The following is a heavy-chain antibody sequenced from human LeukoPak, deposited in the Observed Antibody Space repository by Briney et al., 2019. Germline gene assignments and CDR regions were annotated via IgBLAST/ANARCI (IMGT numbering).Heavy chain of an antibody. J-gene: IGHJ6*03. CDR1: GFTFSSYG. Sequence: GRSLRLSCAASGFTFSSYGMHWVRQAPGKGLEWVAVISYDGSNKYYADSVKGRFTISRDNSKNTLYLQMNSLRAEDTAVYYCAILNWFHYYMDVWGKGTTVTVSS. V-gene: IGHV3-30*03. CDR3: AILNWFHYYMDV. CDR2: ISYDGSNK. D-gene: IGHD3-9*01.